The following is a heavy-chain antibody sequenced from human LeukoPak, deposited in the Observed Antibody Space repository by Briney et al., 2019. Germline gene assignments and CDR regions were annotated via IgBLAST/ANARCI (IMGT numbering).Heavy chain of an antibody. D-gene: IGHD3-3*01. V-gene: IGHV1-69*13. J-gene: IGHJ4*02. CDR3: ARYHYDFWSGYPATYYFDY. Sequence: SVKVSCKASGYTFTSYDINWVRQATGQGLEWMGGIIPIFGTANYAQKFQGRVTITADESTSTAYMELSSLRSEDTAVYYCARYHYDFWSGYPATYYFDYWGQGTLVTVSS. CDR2: IIPIFGTA. CDR1: GYTFTSYD.